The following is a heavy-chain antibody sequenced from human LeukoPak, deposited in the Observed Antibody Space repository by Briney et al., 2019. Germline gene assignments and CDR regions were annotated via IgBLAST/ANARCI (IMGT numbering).Heavy chain of an antibody. CDR2: INHSGST. V-gene: IGHV4-39*07. CDR1: GGSISSSSYY. Sequence: SETLSLTCTVSGGSISSSSYYWSWIRQPPGKGLEWIGEINHSGSTNYNPSLKSRVTISIDTSKNQVSLKLSSVTAADTAVFYCASMLVPDYFDNWGQGTLVTVSS. J-gene: IGHJ4*02. CDR3: ASMLVPDYFDN. D-gene: IGHD6-13*01.